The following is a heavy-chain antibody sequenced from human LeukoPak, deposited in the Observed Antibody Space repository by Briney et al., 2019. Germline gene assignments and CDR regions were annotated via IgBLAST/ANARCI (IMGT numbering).Heavy chain of an antibody. J-gene: IGHJ5*02. V-gene: IGHV3-20*01. CDR3: ARVDPSLDFDWLGGFDP. Sequence: GGSLRLSCAASGFTFSNASMSWVRQAPGKGLEWVSGINWNGGSTGYADSVKGRFTISRDNAKNSLYLQMNSLRAEDAALYHCARVDPSLDFDWLGGFDPWGQGTLVTVSS. CDR2: INWNGGST. CDR1: GFTFSNAS. D-gene: IGHD3-9*01.